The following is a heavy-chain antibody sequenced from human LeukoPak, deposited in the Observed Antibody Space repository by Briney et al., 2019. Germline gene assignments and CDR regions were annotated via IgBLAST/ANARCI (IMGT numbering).Heavy chain of an antibody. V-gene: IGHV3-74*01. J-gene: IGHJ4*02. Sequence: QAGGSLRLSCAATGFTFSSYWMHWVRQAPGKGLVWVSRINPDGTRTTYADSVKGRFTISRDNAKNTLYLQMDSLRVEDTAVYYCARWDCSGGNCNSGSRFIDYWGQGTLVTVSS. CDR3: ARWDCSGGNCNSGSRFIDY. CDR2: INPDGTRT. D-gene: IGHD2-15*01. CDR1: GFTFSSYW.